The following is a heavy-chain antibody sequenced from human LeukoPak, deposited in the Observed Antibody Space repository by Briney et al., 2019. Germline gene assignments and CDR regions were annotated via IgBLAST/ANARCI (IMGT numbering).Heavy chain of an antibody. J-gene: IGHJ5*02. CDR2: IYTSGST. CDR1: GGSISSYY. Sequence: SETLSLTCTVAGGSISSYYWSWIRQPAGKGLEWIGRIYTSGSTNYNPSLKSRVTMSVDTSKNQSSLMLRSVTAAATAVYYFARDSKAFMVRGVSSRYNWFDPWGQGTLVTVSS. CDR3: ARDSKAFMVRGVSSRYNWFDP. D-gene: IGHD3-10*01. V-gene: IGHV4-4*07.